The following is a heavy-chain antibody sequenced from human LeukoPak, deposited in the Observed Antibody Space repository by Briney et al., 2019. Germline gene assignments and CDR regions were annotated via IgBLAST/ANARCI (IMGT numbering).Heavy chain of an antibody. J-gene: IGHJ4*02. CDR3: AKEGTPYSSGWYVTGY. Sequence: GGSLRLSCAASGFTFSSYSMNWVRQAPGKGLEWVSVIYSGGSTYYADSVKGRFTISRDNSKNTLYLQMNSLRAEDTAVYYCAKEGTPYSSGWYVTGYWGQGTLVTVSS. CDR2: IYSGGST. V-gene: IGHV3-66*02. D-gene: IGHD6-19*01. CDR1: GFTFSSYS.